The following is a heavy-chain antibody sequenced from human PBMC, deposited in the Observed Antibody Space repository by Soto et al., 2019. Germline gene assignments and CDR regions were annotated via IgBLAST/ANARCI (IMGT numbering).Heavy chain of an antibody. CDR1: GGTFSSYA. J-gene: IGHJ6*02. CDR3: ARDEGRALPHYYDSSAERANSYYYYGMDV. CDR2: IIPIFGTA. D-gene: IGHD3-22*01. Sequence: QVQLVQSGAEVKKPGSSVKVSCKASGGTFSSYAISWVRQAPGQGLEWMEGIIPIFGTANYAQKFQGRVTITADESTSTAYMGLSSLRSEDTAVYYCARDEGRALPHYYDSSAERANSYYYYGMDVWGQGTTVTVSS. V-gene: IGHV1-69*01.